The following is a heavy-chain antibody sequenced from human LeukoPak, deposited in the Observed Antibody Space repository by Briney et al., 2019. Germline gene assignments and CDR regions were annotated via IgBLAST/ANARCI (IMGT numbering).Heavy chain of an antibody. D-gene: IGHD3-22*01. V-gene: IGHV3-66*01. CDR1: GFTVSSNY. J-gene: IGHJ4*02. CDR2: IYSGGST. Sequence: GGSLRLSCAASGFTVSSNYMSWVRQAPGKGLEWVSVIYSGGSTYYADSVKGRFTISRDNSKNTLYLQMNSLRAEDTAVYYCASEEYYYDSSGYLYYFDYWGQGTLVTVSS. CDR3: ASEEYYYDSSGYLYYFDY.